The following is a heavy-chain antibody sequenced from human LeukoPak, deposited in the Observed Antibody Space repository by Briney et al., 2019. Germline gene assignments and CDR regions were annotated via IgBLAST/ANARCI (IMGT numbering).Heavy chain of an antibody. CDR2: ISSSSSYI. CDR3: ARDESSGYLHFDY. J-gene: IGHJ4*02. V-gene: IGHV3-21*01. D-gene: IGHD3-22*01. CDR1: GFTFSSYS. Sequence: GGSLRLSCAASGFTFSSYSMNWVRQAPGKGLEWVSSISSSSSYIYYADSVKGRFTISRDNSKNTLYLQMNSLRAEDTAVYYCARDESSGYLHFDYWGQGTLVTVSS.